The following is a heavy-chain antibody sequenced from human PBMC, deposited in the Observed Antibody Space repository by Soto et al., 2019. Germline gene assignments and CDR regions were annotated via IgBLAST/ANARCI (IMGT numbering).Heavy chain of an antibody. CDR3: ARGYSTGWANIFYYYAMDV. CDR1: GFTFSSYA. J-gene: IGHJ6*02. CDR2: ISYDGSNK. D-gene: IGHD6-19*01. V-gene: IGHV3-30-3*01. Sequence: QTAGSLRLSCAASGFTFSSYAMHWVRQAPGKGLEWMAVISYDGSNKKYAASVKGRFSISRDNSENTLDLQMNSLRAEDTAVYYCARGYSTGWANIFYYYAMDVWGQGTTVTVSS.